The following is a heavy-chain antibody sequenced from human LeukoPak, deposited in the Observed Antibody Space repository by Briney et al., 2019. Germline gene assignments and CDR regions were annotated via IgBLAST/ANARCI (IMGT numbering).Heavy chain of an antibody. CDR2: ISGSGGST. J-gene: IGHJ4*02. CDR3: AKSRIAARTVDY. D-gene: IGHD6-6*01. Sequence: PGGSLRLSCAASGFTFSSYAMSWVRQAPGRGLEWVSAISGSGGSTYYADSVKGRFTISRDNSKNTLYLQMNSLRAEDTAVYYCAKSRIAARTVDYWGQGTLVTVSS. CDR1: GFTFSSYA. V-gene: IGHV3-23*01.